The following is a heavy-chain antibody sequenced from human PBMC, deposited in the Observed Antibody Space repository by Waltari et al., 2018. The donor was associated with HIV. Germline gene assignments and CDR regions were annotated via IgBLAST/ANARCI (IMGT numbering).Heavy chain of an antibody. CDR1: GYTFTSYN. CDR3: ARVRRPSGSYYLSY. D-gene: IGHD1-26*01. CDR2: MNPNTGDT. V-gene: IGHV1-8*01. J-gene: IGHJ4*02. Sequence: QVQLVQSGAEVKKPGASVKVSCKASGYTFTSYNIYWVRQAPGQGLEWMGWMNPNTGDTAYAQKFQGRVTMTRYTSMSTAYMELSSLRSEDTAVYYCARVRRPSGSYYLSYWGQGTLVTVSS.